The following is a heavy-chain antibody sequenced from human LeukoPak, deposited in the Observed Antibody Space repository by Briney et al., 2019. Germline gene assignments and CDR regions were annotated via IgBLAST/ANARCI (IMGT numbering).Heavy chain of an antibody. D-gene: IGHD3-22*01. V-gene: IGHV5-51*01. CDR1: GYSFTSYW. J-gene: IGHJ4*02. Sequence: GESLKISCKGSGYSFTSYWIGWVRQMPGKGLEWMGIIYPGDSDTRYSPSFQGQVTISADKSISTAYLQWSSLKASDTAMYYCARLGYYDSSGRGGDYFDYRGQGTLVTVSS. CDR3: ARLGYYDSSGRGGDYFDY. CDR2: IYPGDSDT.